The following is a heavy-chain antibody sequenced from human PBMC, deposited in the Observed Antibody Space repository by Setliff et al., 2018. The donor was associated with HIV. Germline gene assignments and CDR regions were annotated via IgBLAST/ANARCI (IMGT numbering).Heavy chain of an antibody. CDR1: GFTFSNAW. CDR2: IKSKADGGTT. Sequence: GGSLRLSCAASGFTFSNAWMSWVRQAPGKGLEWVGRIKSKADGGTTDYAAPVKGRFTFSRDDSKSTVYVQMNSLETEDTAVYYCSTDPGIQLWPAGYYYGMDVWGQGTTVTVSS. J-gene: IGHJ6*02. D-gene: IGHD5-18*01. V-gene: IGHV3-15*01. CDR3: STDPGIQLWPAGYYYGMDV.